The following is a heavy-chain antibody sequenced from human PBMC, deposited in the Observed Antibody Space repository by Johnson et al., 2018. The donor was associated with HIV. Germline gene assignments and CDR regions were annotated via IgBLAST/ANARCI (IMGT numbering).Heavy chain of an antibody. Sequence: VQLVESGGGLVQPGGSLRLSCAASGLTISDNYMSWVRQAPGKGLEWVAVLYSGGDIYYADSVKGRFIIPRDNSKSTLYLQLNSLRAEDTGIYYCARSRWADDAFDGWGQGTMVTVSS. V-gene: IGHV3-66*01. J-gene: IGHJ3*01. CDR2: LYSGGDI. D-gene: IGHD1-26*01. CDR1: GLTISDNY. CDR3: ARSRWADDAFDG.